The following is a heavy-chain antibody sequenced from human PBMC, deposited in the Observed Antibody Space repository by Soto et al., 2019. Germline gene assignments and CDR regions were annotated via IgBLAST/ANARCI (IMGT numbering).Heavy chain of an antibody. CDR3: AKGRGGAYYYYGLDV. Sequence: EVQLLESGGGLEQPGESLTLSCAASGFTFNTYAMTWARRAPGKGLEWVSAISGSGATTYVADSVKGRFTISRDNSKDTLYLQMNSLRAEDTAIYYCAKGRGGAYYYYGLDVWGQGTTVTVSS. V-gene: IGHV3-23*01. CDR2: ISGSGATT. CDR1: GFTFNTYA. D-gene: IGHD3-10*01. J-gene: IGHJ6*02.